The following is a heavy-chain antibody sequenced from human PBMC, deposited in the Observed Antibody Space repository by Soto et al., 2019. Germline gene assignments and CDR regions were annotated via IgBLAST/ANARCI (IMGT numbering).Heavy chain of an antibody. CDR3: ARDETTGYFDY. J-gene: IGHJ4*02. CDR2: IYYSGST. CDR1: GGSISSGDYY. V-gene: IGHV4-30-4*01. Sequence: PSETLSLTCTVSGGSISSGDYYWSWIRQPPGKGLEWIGYIYYSGSTYYNPSLKSRVTISVDTSKNQFSLKLSSVTAADTAVYYCARDETTGYFDYWGQGTRVTVSS. D-gene: IGHD4-17*01.